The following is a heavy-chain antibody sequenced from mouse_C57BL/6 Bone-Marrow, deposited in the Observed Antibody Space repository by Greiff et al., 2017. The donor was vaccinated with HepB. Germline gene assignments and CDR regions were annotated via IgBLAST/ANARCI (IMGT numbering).Heavy chain of an antibody. CDR3: ARELGGGYYAMDY. D-gene: IGHD4-1*01. CDR2: ISNLAYSI. J-gene: IGHJ4*01. V-gene: IGHV5-15*01. Sequence: EVKVIESGGGLVQPGGSLKLSCAASGFTFSDYGMAWVRQAPRKGPEWVAFISNLAYSIYYADTVTGRFTISRENAKNTLYLEMSSLRSEDTAMYYCARELGGGYYAMDYWGQGTSVTVSS. CDR1: GFTFSDYG.